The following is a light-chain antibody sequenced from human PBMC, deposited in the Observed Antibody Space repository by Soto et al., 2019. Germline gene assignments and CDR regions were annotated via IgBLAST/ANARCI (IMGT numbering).Light chain of an antibody. V-gene: IGKV3-15*01. CDR2: GVS. Sequence: EIVLTQSPGTLSLSPGERATLSCRASESVSSSYLAWYQQKPGQAPRLLIYGVSSRATGIPARFSGSGSGTEFTLTINSLQSEDFAVYYCQEYDNWPPEGTFGQGTKVDIK. CDR1: ESVSSSY. J-gene: IGKJ1*01. CDR3: QEYDNWPPEGT.